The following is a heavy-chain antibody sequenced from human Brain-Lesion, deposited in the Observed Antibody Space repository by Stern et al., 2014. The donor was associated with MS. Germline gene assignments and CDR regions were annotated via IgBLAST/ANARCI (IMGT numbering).Heavy chain of an antibody. J-gene: IGHJ6*02. CDR1: GGSISSGGYY. D-gene: IGHD2-2*01. CDR2: IFNSGSP. CDR3: ARGRVVPGFQYYATDV. Sequence: VQLVESGPGLVKPSQTLSLSCTVSGGSISSGGYYWSWIRQPAGKGLEWIGRIFNSGSPSYHPSLKSRVTISIDPSKNQFSLRLNSMTAADTAVYYCARGRVVPGFQYYATDVWGQGTTVIVSS. V-gene: IGHV4-61*02.